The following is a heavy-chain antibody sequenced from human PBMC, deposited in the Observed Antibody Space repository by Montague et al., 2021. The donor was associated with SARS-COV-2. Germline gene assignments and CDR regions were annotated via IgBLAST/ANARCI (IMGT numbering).Heavy chain of an antibody. CDR2: IKQDGSEK. CDR3: ARDLDGDSVDDYGVDY. V-gene: IGHV3-7*01. Sequence: SLRLSCAASGFTFSSYWMSWVRQAPGKGLEWVANIKQDGSEKYYVDSVKGRFTISRDNAKNSLYLQMNSLRAEDTAVYYCARDLDGDSVDDYGVDYWGQGTLVTVSS. D-gene: IGHD4-17*01. J-gene: IGHJ4*02. CDR1: GFTFSSYW.